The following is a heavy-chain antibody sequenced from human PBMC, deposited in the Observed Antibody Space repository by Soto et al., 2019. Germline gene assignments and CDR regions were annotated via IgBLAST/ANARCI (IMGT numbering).Heavy chain of an antibody. D-gene: IGHD3-10*01. CDR3: ARDCCITMVRGVIRGSWLDP. CDR1: GYTFTSYY. J-gene: IGHJ5*02. CDR2: INPSGGST. Sequence: ASVKVSCKASGYTFTSYYMHWVRQAPGQGLEWMGIINPSGGSTSYAQKFQGRVTMTRDTSTSTVYMELSSLRSEDTAVYYCARDCCITMVRGVIRGSWLDPWGQGTLVTVSS. V-gene: IGHV1-46*01.